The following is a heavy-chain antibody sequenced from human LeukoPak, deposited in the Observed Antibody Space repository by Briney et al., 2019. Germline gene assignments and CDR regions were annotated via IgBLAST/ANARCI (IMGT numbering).Heavy chain of an antibody. J-gene: IGHJ4*02. CDR1: GFTFSRYA. V-gene: IGHV3-33*01. CDR2: IWYDGSNK. CDR3: ARVLESSSWPQVDY. Sequence: PGGSLRLSCAASGFTFSRYAMHWVRQAPGKGLEWVAVIWYDGSNKYYADSVKGRFTISRDNSKNTLYLQMNSLRGEDTAVYYCARVLESSSWPQVDYWGQGTLVTVSS. D-gene: IGHD6-19*01.